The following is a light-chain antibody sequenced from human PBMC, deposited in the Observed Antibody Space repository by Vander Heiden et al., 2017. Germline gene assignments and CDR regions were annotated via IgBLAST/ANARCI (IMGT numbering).Light chain of an antibody. V-gene: IGKV1-5*03. CDR2: KAS. J-gene: IGKJ1*01. CDR1: QSISNW. CDR3: QQYNSWT. Sequence: DIQMTQSPSTLPASVGDRVTITCRASQSISNWVAWYQQKPGKSPKVLIYKASSLESGVPSRFSGSGSGTEFTLTISSLQPDDFATYYCQQYNSWTFGQGTKVE.